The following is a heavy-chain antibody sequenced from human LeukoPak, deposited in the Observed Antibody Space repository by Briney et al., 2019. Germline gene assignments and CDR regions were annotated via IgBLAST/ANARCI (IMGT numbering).Heavy chain of an antibody. V-gene: IGHV4-39*07. CDR3: ARGIVATINYFDY. CDR1: GGSISSSSYY. J-gene: IGHJ4*02. D-gene: IGHD5-12*01. CDR2: IYYSGST. Sequence: SETLSLTCTVSGGSISSSSYYWGWIRQPPGKGLEWIGSIYYSGSTYYNPSLKSRVTISVDKSKNQFSLKLSSVTAADTAVYYCARGIVATINYFDYWGQGTLVTVSS.